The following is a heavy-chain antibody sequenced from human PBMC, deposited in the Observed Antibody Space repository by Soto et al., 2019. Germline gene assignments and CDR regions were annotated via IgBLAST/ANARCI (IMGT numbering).Heavy chain of an antibody. V-gene: IGHV4-59*01. CDR1: GGSISSYY. Sequence: XETLYLNCTDSGGSISSYYWSWMRQPPGKGLEWIGYIYYSGSTNYNPSLKSRVTISVDTSKNQFSLKLSSVTAADTAVYYCARDGGGYDFWSGYGDVWGQGTTVTVSS. CDR3: ARDGGGYDFWSGYGDV. J-gene: IGHJ6*02. CDR2: IYYSGST. D-gene: IGHD3-3*01.